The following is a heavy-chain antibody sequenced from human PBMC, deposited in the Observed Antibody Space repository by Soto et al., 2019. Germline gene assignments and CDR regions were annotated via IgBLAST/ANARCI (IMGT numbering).Heavy chain of an antibody. CDR1: GFTFSSYS. D-gene: IGHD3-10*01. CDR3: ASASGLYCYGSGSSSGYYYGMDV. V-gene: IGHV3-21*01. J-gene: IGHJ6*02. CDR2: ISSSSSYI. Sequence: KPGGSLRLSCAASGFTFSSYSMNWVRQAPGKGLEWVSSISSSSSYIYYADSVKGRFTISRDNAKNSLYLQMNSLRAEDTAVYYCASASGLYCYGSGSSSGYYYGMDVWGQGTTVTVSS.